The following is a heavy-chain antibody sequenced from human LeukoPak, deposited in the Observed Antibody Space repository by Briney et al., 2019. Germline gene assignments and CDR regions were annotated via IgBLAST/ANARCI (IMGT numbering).Heavy chain of an antibody. J-gene: IGHJ4*02. V-gene: IGHV3-11*03. CDR2: ISSSSTYT. CDR3: VSFVLVTAHFDS. D-gene: IGHD2-21*02. CDR1: GFTFSDYY. Sequence: GGSLRLSCAASGFTFSDYYMSWIRQAPGKGLEWVSYISSSSTYTNYADSVKGRFTISRDNAKHSLYLQMNSLRAEDTAVYCCVSFVLVTAHFDSWGQGTLVTVSS.